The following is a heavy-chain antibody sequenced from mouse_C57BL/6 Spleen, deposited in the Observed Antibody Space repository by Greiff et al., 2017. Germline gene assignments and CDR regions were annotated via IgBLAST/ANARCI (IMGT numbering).Heavy chain of an antibody. CDR2: IDPENGYT. CDR3: TAFITTEYYFDY. J-gene: IGHJ2*01. Sequence: VQLQQSGAELVRPGASVKLSCTASGFNIKDDYMHWVKQRPEQGLEWIGWIDPENGYTEYASKFQGKATITADTSSNTAYLQLSSLTSEDTAVYYCTAFITTEYYFDYWGQGTTLTVSS. CDR1: GFNIKDDY. V-gene: IGHV14-4*01. D-gene: IGHD1-1*01.